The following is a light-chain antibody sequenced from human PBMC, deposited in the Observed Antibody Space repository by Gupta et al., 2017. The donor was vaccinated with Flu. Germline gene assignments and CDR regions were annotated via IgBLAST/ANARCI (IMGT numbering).Light chain of an antibody. Sequence: FMLTQPHSVSVSPGKTVTITCTRSSGSIAITYVQWYQRRPGSSHTPVIFEYNRRPSGVPDPFSGSIASSANTASLTITGLKTEDEADYYCQSYDSVTSDVVFGGGTKLTVL. CDR3: QSYDSVTSDVV. CDR1: SGSIAITY. J-gene: IGLJ2*01. CDR2: EYN. V-gene: IGLV6-57*01.